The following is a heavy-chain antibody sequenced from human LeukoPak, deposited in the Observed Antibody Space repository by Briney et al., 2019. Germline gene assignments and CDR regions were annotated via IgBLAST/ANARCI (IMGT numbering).Heavy chain of an antibody. J-gene: IGHJ6*03. Sequence: SETLSLTCTVSGGSNSSYYWSWIRQPAGKGLEWIGRIYTSGSTNYNPSLKSRVTMSVDTSKNQFSLKLSSVTAADTAVYYCASEELLFGESQDYYYYMDVWGKGTTVTVSS. CDR2: IYTSGST. CDR3: ASEELLFGESQDYYYYMDV. D-gene: IGHD3-10*02. CDR1: GGSNSSYY. V-gene: IGHV4-4*07.